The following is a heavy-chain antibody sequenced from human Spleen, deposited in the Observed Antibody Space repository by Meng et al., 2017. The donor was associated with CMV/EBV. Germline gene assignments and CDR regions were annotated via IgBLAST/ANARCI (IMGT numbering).Heavy chain of an antibody. CDR2: INPNSGAT. J-gene: IGHJ4*02. V-gene: IGHV1-2*02. CDR1: YSFTGHY. Sequence: YSFTGHYIHWVRQAPGQGLEWMGWINPNSGATNYAQKFQGRVTMTRDTSIGAGYMELSRLRSDDTAVYYCARAIRYYDSRSYYYFDSWGQGTLVTVSS. D-gene: IGHD3-22*01. CDR3: ARAIRYYDSRSYYYFDS.